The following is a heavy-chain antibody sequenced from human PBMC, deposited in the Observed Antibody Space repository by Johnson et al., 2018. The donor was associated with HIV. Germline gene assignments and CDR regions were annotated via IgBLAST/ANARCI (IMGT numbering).Heavy chain of an antibody. CDR3: ARVVKFNWSFAAFDI. V-gene: IGHV3-30*03. CDR2: ISHDGSDK. Sequence: QVQLVESGGGLVQPGGSLKLSCAASGFTFSSYGMHWVRQAPGKGLEWVAVISHDGSDKNYADSVKGRFTISRDNSKNTLYLQMSSLRAEDTAFYYCARVVKFNWSFAAFDIWGQGTMVTVPS. CDR1: GFTFSSYG. J-gene: IGHJ3*02. D-gene: IGHD1-26*01.